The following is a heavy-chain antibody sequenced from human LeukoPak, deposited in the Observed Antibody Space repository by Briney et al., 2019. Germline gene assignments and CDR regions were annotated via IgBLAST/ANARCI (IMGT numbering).Heavy chain of an antibody. CDR2: ISSRSAYI. CDR3: ARDWGSGWPIDY. D-gene: IGHD6-19*01. Sequence: KSGGSLRLSCAASGFTFSSYTMNWVRQAPGKGLEWVSSISSRSAYIYYADSVKGRFTISRDNAKNSLYLQMNSLRAEDTAVYYCARDWGSGWPIDYWGQGTLVTVSS. J-gene: IGHJ4*02. CDR1: GFTFSSYT. V-gene: IGHV3-21*01.